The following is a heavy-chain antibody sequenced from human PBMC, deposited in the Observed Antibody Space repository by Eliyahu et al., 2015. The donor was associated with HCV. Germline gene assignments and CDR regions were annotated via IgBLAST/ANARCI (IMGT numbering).Heavy chain of an antibody. J-gene: IGHJ5*02. CDR3: SASKNYWTGYLNWFDP. D-gene: IGHD3/OR15-3a*01. Sequence: EVQLVESGGGLVQPGRSLRLSCAGSGFTFDEYAMHWVRQAPGKGLEWVSGISWNSGSIGYADSVKGRFTISRDNAKNSLYLQMNSLRVEDTALYYCSASKNYWTGYLNWFDPWGQGTLVTVSS. CDR1: GFTFDEYA. CDR2: ISWNSGSI. V-gene: IGHV3-9*01.